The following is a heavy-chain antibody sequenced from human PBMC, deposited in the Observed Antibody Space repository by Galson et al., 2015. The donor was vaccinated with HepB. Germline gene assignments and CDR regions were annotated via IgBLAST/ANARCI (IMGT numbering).Heavy chain of an antibody. CDR1: GFTFSSYG. Sequence: SLRLSCAASGFTFSSYGMHWVRQAPGKGLEWVAVISYDGSNKYYADSVKGRFTISRDNSKNTLYLQMNSLRAEDTAVYYCAKETDDYYDSSPPDYYYGMDVWGQGTTVTVSS. V-gene: IGHV3-30*18. CDR2: ISYDGSNK. J-gene: IGHJ6*02. D-gene: IGHD3-22*01. CDR3: AKETDDYYDSSPPDYYYGMDV.